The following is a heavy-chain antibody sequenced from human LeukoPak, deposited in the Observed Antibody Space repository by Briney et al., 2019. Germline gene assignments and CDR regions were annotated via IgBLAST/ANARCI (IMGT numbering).Heavy chain of an antibody. Sequence: SVKVSCKASGGTFSSYAISWVRQAPGQGLEWMGGIIPIFGSANYAQKFQGRVTITTDESTSTAYMELRSLRSDDTAVYYCARESGVAVAGSDFDYWGQGTLVTVSS. V-gene: IGHV1-69*05. CDR3: ARESGVAVAGSDFDY. J-gene: IGHJ4*02. CDR2: IIPIFGSA. D-gene: IGHD6-19*01. CDR1: GGTFSSYA.